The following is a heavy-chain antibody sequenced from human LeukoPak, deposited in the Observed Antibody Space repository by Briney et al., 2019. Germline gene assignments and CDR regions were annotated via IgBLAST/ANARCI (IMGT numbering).Heavy chain of an antibody. D-gene: IGHD4-17*01. CDR1: GFRFDIYA. CDR2: MTSPGNYI. V-gene: IGHV3-23*01. CDR3: AKTTGDFGLTIDY. Sequence: GGSLRLSCAASGFRFDIYAMTWVRQAPGKGLEWVSSMTSPGNYILHTDSVKGRFTISRDNFRNTLYLQMNSLRVEDTAIYYCAKTTGDFGLTIDYWGRGTLVTVSS. J-gene: IGHJ4*02.